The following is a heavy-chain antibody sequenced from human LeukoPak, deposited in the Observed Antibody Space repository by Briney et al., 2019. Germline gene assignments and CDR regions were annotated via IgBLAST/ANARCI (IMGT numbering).Heavy chain of an antibody. V-gene: IGHV4-34*01. CDR2: INHSGST. D-gene: IGHD2-2*01. CDR3: ARGLLSSIVVVPAAKTPFDY. CDR1: GGSFSGYY. Sequence: SETLSLTCAVYGGSFSGYYWSWIRQPPGKGLEWIGEINHSGSTNYNPSLKSRVTISVDTSKNQFSLKLSSVTAADTAVYYCARGLLSSIVVVPAAKTPFDYWGQGTLVTVSS. J-gene: IGHJ4*02.